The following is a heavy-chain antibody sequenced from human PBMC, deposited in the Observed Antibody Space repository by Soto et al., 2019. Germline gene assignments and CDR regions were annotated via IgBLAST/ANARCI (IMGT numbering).Heavy chain of an antibody. CDR3: ARLVYSSGCYYFDY. J-gene: IGHJ4*02. Sequence: VQLQESGPGLVKSSEILSLTCTVSGGSISSYYWAWIRQPVGEGLEYIGRIYTSDRTNYNPSFKSRVTISVDASKNQFSLQMTSVTAADTAVYYCARLVYSSGCYYFDYWGPGTLVTVSS. V-gene: IGHV4-4*07. D-gene: IGHD3-10*01. CDR1: GGSISSYY. CDR2: IYTSDRT.